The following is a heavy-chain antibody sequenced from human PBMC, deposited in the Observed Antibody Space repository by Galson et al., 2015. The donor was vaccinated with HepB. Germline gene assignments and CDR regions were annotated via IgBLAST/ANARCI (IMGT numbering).Heavy chain of an antibody. V-gene: IGHV3-23*01. CDR1: GFTFSSYA. J-gene: IGHJ3*02. CDR2: ISGSGGST. CDR3: AKDRIDGWDAFDI. D-gene: IGHD5-24*01. Sequence: SLRLSCAASGFTFSSYAMSWVRQAPGKGLEWVSAISGSGGSTYYADSVKGRFTISRDNSKNTLYLQMNSLRAEDTAVYYCAKDRIDGWDAFDIWGQGTMVTVSS.